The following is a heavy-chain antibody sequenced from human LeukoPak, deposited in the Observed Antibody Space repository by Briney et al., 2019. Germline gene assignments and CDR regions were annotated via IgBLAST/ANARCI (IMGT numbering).Heavy chain of an antibody. CDR2: ISYDGSNK. CDR1: GFTFSCNG. Sequence: GGSLRLSCAASGFTFSCNGMHWVRQAPGKGLEWVAVISYDGSNKYYADSVKGRFTISRDNSKNTLYLQMNSLRAEDTAVYYCAQEMYDYWGQGTLVTVSS. V-gene: IGHV3-30*18. CDR3: AQEMYDY. J-gene: IGHJ4*02.